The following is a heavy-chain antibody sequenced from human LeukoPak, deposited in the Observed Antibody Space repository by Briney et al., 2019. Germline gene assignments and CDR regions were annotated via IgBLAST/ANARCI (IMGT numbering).Heavy chain of an antibody. CDR3: ARDVDIVATILDY. D-gene: IGHD5-12*01. CDR1: GYTFTSYA. J-gene: IGHJ4*02. V-gene: IGHV1-3*03. CDR2: INAGNGNT. Sequence: ASVKVSCKASGYTFTSYAMHWVRQAPGQRLEWMGWINAGNGNTKYSPEFQGRVTMTRDTSASTVYMERRSLRSEDMAVYYCARDVDIVATILDYWGQGTLVTVSS.